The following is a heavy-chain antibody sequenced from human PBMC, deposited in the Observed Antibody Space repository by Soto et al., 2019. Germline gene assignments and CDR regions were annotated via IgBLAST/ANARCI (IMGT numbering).Heavy chain of an antibody. Sequence: GGSLRLSCAASAFAFPNYWMAWVRQAPGKGLEWVATIKQDGSEEYYVDSVKGRFTVSRDNAKNSLFLQMNSLRADDTAVYYCAKNSCPRYTCTLPNSFDSWGQGTLVTVSS. D-gene: IGHD5-18*01. CDR2: IKQDGSEE. CDR1: AFAFPNYW. J-gene: IGHJ5*01. V-gene: IGHV3-7*01. CDR3: AKNSCPRYTCTLPNSFDS.